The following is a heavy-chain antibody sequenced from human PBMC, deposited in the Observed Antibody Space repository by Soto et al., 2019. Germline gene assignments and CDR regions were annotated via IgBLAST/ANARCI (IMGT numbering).Heavy chain of an antibody. CDR3: ARSGSGNTNYYGMDV. Sequence: ASVKVSCKASGYTFSRSGISWVRQAPGQGLEWMGWISTYNGDTNYAQKVQGRVTMTTDTSTSTAFMELMSLRSDDTAVYYCARSGSGNTNYYGMDVWGQGTTVTVSS. CDR1: GYTFSRSG. J-gene: IGHJ6*02. D-gene: IGHD3-10*01. CDR2: ISTYNGDT. V-gene: IGHV1-18*01.